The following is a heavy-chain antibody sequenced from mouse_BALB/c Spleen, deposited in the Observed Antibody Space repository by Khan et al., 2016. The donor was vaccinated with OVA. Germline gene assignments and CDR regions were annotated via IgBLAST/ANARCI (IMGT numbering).Heavy chain of an antibody. D-gene: IGHD1-1*01. CDR2: ISGDSNTI. CDR1: GFTFNNYG. Sequence: EVKLVESGGGLVQPGGSRKLSCAASGFTFNNYGMHWVRQAPEKGLEWVAYISGDSNTIYYVDSVKGRFTISRDNPKNTLFLQMTSLMSEDTAMYYYATSYFYGYYFDYWGPGTTLTVS. V-gene: IGHV5-17*02. J-gene: IGHJ2*01. CDR3: ATSYFYGYYFDY.